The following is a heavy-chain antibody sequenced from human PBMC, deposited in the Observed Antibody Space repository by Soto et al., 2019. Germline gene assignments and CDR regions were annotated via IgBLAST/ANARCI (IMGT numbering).Heavy chain of an antibody. J-gene: IGHJ4*02. CDR3: ARGGGVYYFDY. CDR2: IYYSGIT. V-gene: IGHV4-59*07. Sequence: SDTLSLSCTVSGGSISTYYWTWIRQPPGKGLEWIGYIYYSGITDYNPSLKSRVTISVDTSKSQFSLKLSSVTAADTAVYYCARGGGVYYFDYRGQGTLVTVSS. CDR1: GGSISTYY. D-gene: IGHD2-8*02.